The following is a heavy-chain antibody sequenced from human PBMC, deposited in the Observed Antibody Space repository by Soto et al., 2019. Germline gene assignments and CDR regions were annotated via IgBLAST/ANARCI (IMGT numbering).Heavy chain of an antibody. CDR2: IDPYGGST. CDR1: GYTFTDYY. Sequence: GASVKVSCKASGYTFTDYYIHWVRQAPGQGPEWVGIIDPYGGSTSYAQNFQGRFTMTRDTSITTAYMELSRLRFDDTAVYYCARDVVGSDYFDSWGQGTLVTVSS. D-gene: IGHD1-26*01. V-gene: IGHV1-46*01. J-gene: IGHJ4*02. CDR3: ARDVVGSDYFDS.